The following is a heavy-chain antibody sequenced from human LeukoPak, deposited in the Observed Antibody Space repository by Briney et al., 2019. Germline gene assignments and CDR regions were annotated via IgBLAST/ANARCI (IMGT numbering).Heavy chain of an antibody. V-gene: IGHV3-21*01. Sequence: GGSLRLSCAASGFTFSSYSMNWVRQAPGKGLEWVSSISSSSSYIYYADSVKGRFTISRDNAKNSLYLQMNSLRAEDTAVYYCARAGDIVAGPDAFDIWGQGTMVTVSS. J-gene: IGHJ3*02. D-gene: IGHD5-12*01. CDR2: ISSSSSYI. CDR1: GFTFSSYS. CDR3: ARAGDIVAGPDAFDI.